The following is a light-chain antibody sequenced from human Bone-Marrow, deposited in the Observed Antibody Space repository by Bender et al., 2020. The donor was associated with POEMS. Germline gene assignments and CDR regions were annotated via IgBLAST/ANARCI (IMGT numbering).Light chain of an antibody. V-gene: IGLV2-8*01. CDR1: SSDVGAYNY. Sequence: QSALTQPPSASGSPGQSVTISCTGASSDVGAYNYVSWYQQHPGRAPKLMIYDVVKRPSGVPDRFSGSKSGNTASLTISGLQAEDEADYYCSSYSSNSALVLFGGGTKLTVL. CDR3: SSYSSNSALVL. CDR2: DVV. J-gene: IGLJ2*01.